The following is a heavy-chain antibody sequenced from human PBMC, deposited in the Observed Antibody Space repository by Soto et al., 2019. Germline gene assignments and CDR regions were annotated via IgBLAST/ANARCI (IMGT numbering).Heavy chain of an antibody. D-gene: IGHD1-1*01. CDR2: ITTTSSYR. CDR1: GFTFSTYD. CDR3: VRSGTAPMLRHNWFDP. J-gene: IGHJ5*02. V-gene: IGHV3-21*01. Sequence: EVQLVESGGGLVKPGGSLRLSCAASGFTFSTYDMNWVRQAPGKGLEWVSSITTTSSYRYYGDSVRGRFTLSRDNARNSLFLQMDGLRAEDTAVYYGVRSGTAPMLRHNWFDPWGQGTLVTVSS.